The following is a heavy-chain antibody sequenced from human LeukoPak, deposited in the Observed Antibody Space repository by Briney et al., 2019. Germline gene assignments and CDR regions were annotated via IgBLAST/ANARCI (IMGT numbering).Heavy chain of an antibody. Sequence: SETLSLTCTVSGGSISSYYWGWIRQPPGKGLEWIGYIYYSGSTNYNPSLKSRVTISVDTSKNQFSLKLSSVTAADTAVYYCARVEGYYGSGSYYVRGYYYYMDVWGKGTTVTISS. V-gene: IGHV4-59*01. J-gene: IGHJ6*03. D-gene: IGHD3-10*01. CDR1: GGSISSYY. CDR2: IYYSGST. CDR3: ARVEGYYGSGSYYVRGYYYYMDV.